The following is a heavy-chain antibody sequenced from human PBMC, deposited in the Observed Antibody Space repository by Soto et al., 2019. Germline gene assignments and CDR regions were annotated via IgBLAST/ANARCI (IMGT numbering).Heavy chain of an antibody. Sequence: ASVKVSCEACGYTFTGYYMHWVRQAPRQGLEWMGWINPNSGGTNYAQKFQGWVTMTRDTSISTAYMELNSLRTGDTAVYYCARPHGEPDYGGKSRYGMDVWGQGTTVTVSS. V-gene: IGHV1-2*04. CDR1: GYTFTGYY. J-gene: IGHJ6*02. CDR3: ARPHGEPDYGGKSRYGMDV. CDR2: INPNSGGT. D-gene: IGHD4-17*01.